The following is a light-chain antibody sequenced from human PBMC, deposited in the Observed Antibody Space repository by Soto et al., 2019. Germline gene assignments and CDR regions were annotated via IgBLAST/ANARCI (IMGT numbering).Light chain of an antibody. CDR3: LQHNNYPLT. CDR2: TAS. V-gene: IGKV1-17*01. Sequence: DIQMTQSPSSLSASVGDRVTITCQASHDIRKYLNWYQQKPGKAPKRLIYTASSLQSGVPSRFSDSGSRTEFTLTISSLQPEDFATYYCLQHNNYPLTFGGGTKVEIK. CDR1: HDIRKY. J-gene: IGKJ4*01.